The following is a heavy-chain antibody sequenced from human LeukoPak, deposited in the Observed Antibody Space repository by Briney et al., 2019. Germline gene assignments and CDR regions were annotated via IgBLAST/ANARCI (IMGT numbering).Heavy chain of an antibody. D-gene: IGHD2-2*01. CDR3: ARGPPSWGYDY. V-gene: IGHV1-8*01. CDR1: GYSFTRYV. CDR2: MSPNSGDT. J-gene: IGHJ4*02. Sequence: SVTVSRKASGYSFTRYVFNGVRQATAQGPEWRGGMSPNSGDTGYAQKYQARVTMTRNTSISTADMELSSLQSDDTAVYYCARGPPSWGYDYWGPGTLVTVSS.